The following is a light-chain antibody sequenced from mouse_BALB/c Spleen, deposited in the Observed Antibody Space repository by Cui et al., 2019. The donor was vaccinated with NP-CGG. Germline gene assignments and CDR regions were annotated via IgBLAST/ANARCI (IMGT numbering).Light chain of an antibody. V-gene: IGLV1*01. CDR1: TGAVTTSNY. J-gene: IGLJ1*01. CDR3: ALWYSNHWV. Sequence: AFVTQASAITTSPGETVTLTCRSSTGAVTTSNYANWVQEKPDHLFTGLIGGTNNRPPGVPARFSGSLIGDKAALTITGAQTEDEAIYFCALWYSNHWVFGGGTKLTVL. CDR2: GTN.